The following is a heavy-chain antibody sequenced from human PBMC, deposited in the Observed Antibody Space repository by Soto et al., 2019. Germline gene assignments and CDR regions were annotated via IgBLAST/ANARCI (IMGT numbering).Heavy chain of an antibody. Sequence: EVQLVESGGGLVQPGGSLRLSCAASGFTFSSYWMHWVRQAPGKGLVWVSRINSDGSSTSYADSVKGRFTISRDNAKNTLYLQMNRLRAEDTAVYYCARGGPDSSSWMGGDYYYGMDVWGQGTTVTVSS. CDR1: GFTFSSYW. V-gene: IGHV3-74*01. CDR2: INSDGSST. CDR3: ARGGPDSSSWMGGDYYYGMDV. J-gene: IGHJ6*02. D-gene: IGHD6-13*01.